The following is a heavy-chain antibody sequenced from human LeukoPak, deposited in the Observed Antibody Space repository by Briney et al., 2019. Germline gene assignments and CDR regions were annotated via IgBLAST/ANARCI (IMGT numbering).Heavy chain of an antibody. J-gene: IGHJ1*01. D-gene: IGHD1-1*01. CDR3: VRDLMGSGSTTAYLHH. Sequence: NPGGSLRLSCAASGFTFSDYSMNWVRQAPGTGLEWVSSISRSSRHVYYAGSVKGRFTISRDNAKNSLYLQMNSLRAEDMAVYFCVRDLMGSGSTTAYLHHWGQGTLVTVSS. V-gene: IGHV3-21*01. CDR2: ISRSSRHV. CDR1: GFTFSDYS.